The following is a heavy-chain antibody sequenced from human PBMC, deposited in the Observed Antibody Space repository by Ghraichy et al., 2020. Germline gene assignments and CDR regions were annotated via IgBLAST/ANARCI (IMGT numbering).Heavy chain of an antibody. D-gene: IGHD1-14*01. CDR3: ARDGKGTGWRDYYYGMDV. V-gene: IGHV3-21*01. CDR2: ISSSSSYI. Sequence: GGSLRLSCAASGFTFSSYSMNWVRQAPGKGLEWVSSISSSSSYIYYADSVKGRFTISRDNAKNSLYLQMNSLRAEDTAVYYCARDGKGTGWRDYYYGMDVWGQGTTVTVSS. CDR1: GFTFSSYS. J-gene: IGHJ6*02.